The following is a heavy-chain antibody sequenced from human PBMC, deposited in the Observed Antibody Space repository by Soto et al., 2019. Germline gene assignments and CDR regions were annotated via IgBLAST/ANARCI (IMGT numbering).Heavy chain of an antibody. Sequence: QVQLVESGGGVIQAGRSLRLSCAASGFTLSSYGMHWVRQAPGKGLEWVVVISYDGSNKYYADSVKGRFTISRDNSKNTLYLQMNSLRAEDTAVYYCAKDSLSMGEGVFDYWGQGTLVTVPS. CDR3: AKDSLSMGEGVFDY. CDR2: ISYDGSNK. V-gene: IGHV3-30*18. D-gene: IGHD3-16*01. J-gene: IGHJ4*02. CDR1: GFTLSSYG.